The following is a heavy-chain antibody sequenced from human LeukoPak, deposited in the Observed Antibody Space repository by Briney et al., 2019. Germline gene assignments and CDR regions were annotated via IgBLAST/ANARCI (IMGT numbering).Heavy chain of an antibody. CDR3: AKWIAAAGPFDY. J-gene: IGHJ4*02. D-gene: IGHD6-13*01. V-gene: IGHV3-30*18. CDR1: GFTFSSYG. CDR2: ISYDGSNK. Sequence: GGSLRLSCAASGFTFSSYGMHWVRQAPGKGLEWVAVISYDGSNKYYADSVKGRFTISRDNSKNTLYLQMNSLRAEDTAVYYCAKWIAAAGPFDYWGQGTLVTVSS.